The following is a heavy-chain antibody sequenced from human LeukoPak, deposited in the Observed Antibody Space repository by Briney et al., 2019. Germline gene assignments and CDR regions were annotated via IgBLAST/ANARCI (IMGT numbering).Heavy chain of an antibody. CDR1: GFTFSSYG. V-gene: IGHV3-33*01. D-gene: IGHD2-2*01. CDR2: IWYDGSNK. J-gene: IGHJ5*02. CDR3: ARDTVVSSLYNWFDP. Sequence: GGPLRLSCAASGFTFSSYGMHWVRQAPGKGLEWVAVIWYDGSNKYYADSVKGRFTISRDNSKNTLYLQMNSLRAEDTAVYYCARDTVVSSLYNWFDPWGQGTLVTVSS.